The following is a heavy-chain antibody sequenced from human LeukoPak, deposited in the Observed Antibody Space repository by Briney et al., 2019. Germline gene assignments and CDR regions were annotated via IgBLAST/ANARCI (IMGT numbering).Heavy chain of an antibody. CDR1: GFTFSSYA. J-gene: IGHJ4*02. V-gene: IGHV3-30*04. CDR2: IAFDDTDR. Sequence: GGSLRLSCAASGFTFSSYAMSWVRQAPGKGLEWVAAIAFDDTDRYYMDSVKGRFTISRDDSKNTLYLHMTSLRAEDTAVYYCTNSDDYGDYWGQGSLVTVSS. CDR3: TNSDDYGDY.